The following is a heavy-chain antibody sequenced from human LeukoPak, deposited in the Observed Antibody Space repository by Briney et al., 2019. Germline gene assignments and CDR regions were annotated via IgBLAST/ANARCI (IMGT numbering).Heavy chain of an antibody. CDR3: AKASFLAEGDY. CDR1: GFTCSSCA. CDR2: ISGSGGST. J-gene: IGHJ4*02. V-gene: IGHV3-23*01. D-gene: IGHD3-3*01. Sequence: PGGSLRLSCRASGFTCSSCAMSWVRQAPGKGLAWVSAISGSGGSTYYADSVKGRFTISRDNSKNTLYLQMNSLRAEDTAVYYCAKASFLAEGDYWGQRTLVTVSS.